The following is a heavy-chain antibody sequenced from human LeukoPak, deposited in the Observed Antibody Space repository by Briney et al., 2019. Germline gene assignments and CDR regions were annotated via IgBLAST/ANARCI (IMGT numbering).Heavy chain of an antibody. Sequence: GRSLRLSCAASGFTFSSYGMHWVRQAPGKGLEWVAVISYDGSNKYYADSVKGRFTISRDNSKNQKNSLRAEDTAVYYCAKDYTAMATGGGYYF. CDR1: GFTFSSYG. CDR3: AKDYTAMATGGGYYF. V-gene: IGHV3-30*18. J-gene: IGHJ4*01. CDR2: ISYDGSNK. D-gene: IGHD5-18*01.